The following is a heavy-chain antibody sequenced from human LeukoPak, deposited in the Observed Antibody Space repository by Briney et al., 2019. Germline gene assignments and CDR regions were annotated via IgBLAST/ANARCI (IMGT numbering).Heavy chain of an antibody. J-gene: IGHJ3*02. CDR2: INSDGSST. Sequence: GGSLRLSCAASGFTFSSYAMSWVRQAPGKGLVWVSRINSDGSSTSYADSVKGRFTISRDNAKNSLYLQMNSLRAEDTAVYYCARDQPYYYDSSGYYAFDIWGQGTMVTVSS. CDR1: GFTFSSYA. V-gene: IGHV3-74*01. D-gene: IGHD3-22*01. CDR3: ARDQPYYYDSSGYYAFDI.